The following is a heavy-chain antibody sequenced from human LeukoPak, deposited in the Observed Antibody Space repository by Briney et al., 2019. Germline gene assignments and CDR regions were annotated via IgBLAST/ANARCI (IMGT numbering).Heavy chain of an antibody. CDR3: ARPMVRGGGFDY. J-gene: IGHJ4*02. V-gene: IGHV4-39*01. CDR2: IYYSGST. CDR1: GGSISSSSYY. D-gene: IGHD3-10*01. Sequence: SETLSLTCTVSGGSISSSSYYWGWPPPPPGKGLEWIGSIYYSGSTYYNPSLKSRVTISVDTSKNQFSLKLSSVTAADTAVYYCARPMVRGGGFDYWGQGTLVTVSS.